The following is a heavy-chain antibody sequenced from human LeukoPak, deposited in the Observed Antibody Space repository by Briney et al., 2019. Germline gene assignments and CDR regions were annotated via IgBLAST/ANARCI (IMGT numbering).Heavy chain of an antibody. CDR1: GGSFSGHY. V-gene: IGHV4-34*01. CDR2: INHSGST. J-gene: IGHJ5*02. CDR3: ARGRRGGTMVRGVIITSWFDP. Sequence: PSETLSLTCAVYGGSFSGHYWSWIRQPPGKGLEWIGEINHSGSTNYNPSLKSRVTISVATSKNQFSLKLSSVTAADTAVYYCARGRRGGTMVRGVIITSWFDPWGQGTLVTVSS. D-gene: IGHD3-10*01.